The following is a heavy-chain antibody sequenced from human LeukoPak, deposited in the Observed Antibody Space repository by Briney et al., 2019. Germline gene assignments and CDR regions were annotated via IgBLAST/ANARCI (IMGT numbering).Heavy chain of an antibody. CDR1: GFTFSSYA. CDR3: AKDLEFYDTSTGYRYYYMDV. CDR2: ISASGGFT. J-gene: IGHJ6*03. D-gene: IGHD3-9*01. V-gene: IGHV3-23*01. Sequence: GGSLRLSCAASGFTFSSYAMNWVRQAPGKGLEWVSSISASGGFTYYTDSLKGRFTISRDNSKNTLYLQMNSLRAEDTAVYYCAKDLEFYDTSTGYRYYYMDVWGKGSTVTVSS.